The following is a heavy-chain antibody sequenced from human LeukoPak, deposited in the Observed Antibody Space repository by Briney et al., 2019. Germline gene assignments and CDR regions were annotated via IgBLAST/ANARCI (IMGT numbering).Heavy chain of an antibody. J-gene: IGHJ4*02. CDR2: ITDSGFTN. D-gene: IGHD4-17*01. CDR3: ARETSYGDYTYVDY. V-gene: IGHV3-11*01. Sequence: NAGGSLRLSCAASGFSFSDFYMNWIRQAPGKGLEWVSFITDSGFTNFYADSVKGRFTIYRDNAKNSLYLQMNSLRVEDTAIYYCARETSYGDYTYVDYWGQGTLVTVSS. CDR1: GFSFSDFY.